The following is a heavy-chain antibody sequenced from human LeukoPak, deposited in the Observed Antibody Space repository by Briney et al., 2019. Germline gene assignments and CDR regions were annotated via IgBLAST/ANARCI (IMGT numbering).Heavy chain of an antibody. CDR3: ARVGGSGAFDI. V-gene: IGHV4-30-4*08. Sequence: SETLSLTCTVSGGSISSGDYYWSWIRQPPGKGLEWIGYIYYSGSTYYNPSLKSRVTISVDTSKNQFSLKLSSVTAAATAVYYCARVGGSGAFDIWGQGTMVTVSS. CDR2: IYYSGST. CDR1: GGSISSGDYY. D-gene: IGHD3-10*01. J-gene: IGHJ3*02.